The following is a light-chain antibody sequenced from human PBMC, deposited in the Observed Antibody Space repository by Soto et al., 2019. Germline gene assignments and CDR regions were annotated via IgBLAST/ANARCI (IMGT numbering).Light chain of an antibody. CDR2: GAS. CDR3: QQYGRFPIT. J-gene: IGKJ5*01. Sequence: EMVLTQSPGTLSLSPGERASLSCRASQSVSSSYLAWYQQKPGQAPRLLIYGASSRATGIPDRFSGGGSGTDFTLTISRLEAEDFAVYYCQQYGRFPITFGQGTRLEIK. V-gene: IGKV3-20*01. CDR1: QSVSSSY.